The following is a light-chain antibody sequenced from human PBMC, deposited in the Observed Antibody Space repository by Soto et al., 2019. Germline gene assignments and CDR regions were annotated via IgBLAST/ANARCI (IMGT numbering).Light chain of an antibody. CDR3: QQYNSFSLT. Sequence: DIQMTQSPSTLSASIGDKVTITCRASQSISNWLAWYQQKPGKAPKLVIYKASSLQSGVPPRFSGSGSGTEFTLTISSLQPEDFATYYCQQYNSFSLTFGQGTKVDIK. V-gene: IGKV1-5*03. CDR1: QSISNW. CDR2: KAS. J-gene: IGKJ1*01.